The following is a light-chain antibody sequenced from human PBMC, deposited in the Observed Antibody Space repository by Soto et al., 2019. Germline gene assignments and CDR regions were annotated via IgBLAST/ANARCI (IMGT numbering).Light chain of an antibody. CDR3: SSYTSSSTL. Sequence: QSLLTQPASVSGSPGQSITISCTGTSSDVGGYNYVSWYQQHPGKAPKLMIYAVTDRPSGVSSRFSGSKSGNTAPLTISGLQAEDEADYYCSSYTSSSTLFGTGTKVTVL. CDR2: AVT. V-gene: IGLV2-14*01. J-gene: IGLJ1*01. CDR1: SSDVGGYNY.